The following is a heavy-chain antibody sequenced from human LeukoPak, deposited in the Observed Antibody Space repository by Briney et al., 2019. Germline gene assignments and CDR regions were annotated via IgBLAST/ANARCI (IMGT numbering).Heavy chain of an antibody. D-gene: IGHD3-22*01. Sequence: GGSLRLSCAASGFTFSSYGMHWVRQAPGKGLEWVAVIWYDGSNKYYADSVKGRFTISRDNSKNTLYLQMNSLRAEDTAVYYCARVSDSSGYYYPGYWGQGTLVTVSS. V-gene: IGHV3-33*01. CDR1: GFTFSSYG. CDR2: IWYDGSNK. J-gene: IGHJ4*02. CDR3: ARVSDSSGYYYPGY.